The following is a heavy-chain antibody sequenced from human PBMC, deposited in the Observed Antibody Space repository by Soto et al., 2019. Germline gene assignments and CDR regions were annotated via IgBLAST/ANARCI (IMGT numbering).Heavy chain of an antibody. CDR2: IHYSGST. V-gene: IGHV4-59*01. D-gene: IGHD3-10*01. CDR1: GGSISSYY. J-gene: IGHJ5*02. Sequence: QVLLQESGPGLVKPSETLSLTCTVSGGSISSYYWNWIRQPPGKGLEWIGYIHYSGSTNYNPSLKSRVTISVDTSNNQISLKLSAVTAAATAVYYCATCRFSAMIRGVIMFDPLGQGTPVTVSS. CDR3: ATCRFSAMIRGVIMFDP.